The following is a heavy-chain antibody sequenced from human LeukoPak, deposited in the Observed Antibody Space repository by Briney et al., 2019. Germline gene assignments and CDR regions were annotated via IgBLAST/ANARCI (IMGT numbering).Heavy chain of an antibody. CDR3: ARDKVGATRYYYGMDV. D-gene: IGHD1-26*01. Sequence: PGASVKVSCKASGYTFTSYGISWVRQAPGKGLDGMEWIIAYNGNTNYAQKLQGRVTMTTDTSTSTAYMELRSLRSDDTAVYYCARDKVGATRYYYGMDVWGQGSTVTVPS. CDR2: IIAYNGNT. V-gene: IGHV1-18*01. CDR1: GYTFTSYG. J-gene: IGHJ6*02.